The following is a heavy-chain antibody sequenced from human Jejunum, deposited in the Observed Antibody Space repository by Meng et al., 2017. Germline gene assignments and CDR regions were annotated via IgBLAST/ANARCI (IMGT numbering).Heavy chain of an antibody. CDR1: GFSLTTSGMR. J-gene: IGHJ3*01. D-gene: IGHD1-14*01. CDR3: ARMRPGYNIGGDVFDV. CDR2: MDWDDDK. Sequence: SGPTLVKPTQTLTLTCTFSGFSLTTSGMRVSWIRQPPGKALEWLARMDWDDDKFYSSSLSTRLTISKDTSKNQVVLTVTNMDPVDTTTYYCARMRPGYNIGGDVFDVWGQGTMVTVSS. V-gene: IGHV2-70*04.